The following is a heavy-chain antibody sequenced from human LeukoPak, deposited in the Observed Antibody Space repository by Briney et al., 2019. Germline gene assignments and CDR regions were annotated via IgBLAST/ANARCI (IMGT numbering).Heavy chain of an antibody. CDR1: GFTFSSYE. CDR3: ASSGDRENIFDY. CDR2: ISSSGSTI. V-gene: IGHV3-48*03. Sequence: GGSLRLSCAASGFTFSSYEMNWVRQAPGKGLEWVSYISSSGSTIYYADSVKGRFTISRDNAKNSLYLQMNSLRAEDTAVYYCASSGDRENIFDYWGRGTLVTVSS. J-gene: IGHJ4*02. D-gene: IGHD2-21*02.